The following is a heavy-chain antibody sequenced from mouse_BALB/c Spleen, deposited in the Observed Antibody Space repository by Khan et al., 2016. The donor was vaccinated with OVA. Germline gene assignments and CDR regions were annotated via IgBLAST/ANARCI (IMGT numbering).Heavy chain of an antibody. CDR3: AMSGSRYNYSMDY. Sequence: QLEESGPGLVKPSQSLSLTCTVTGYSITSDYAWNWIRQFPGNKLEWMGYINYSGSTNYNPALKSRISITRDKSKNQFFLQLNSVTTADTATFYCAMSGSRYNYSMDYWGQGTSVTVSS. V-gene: IGHV3-2*02. CDR1: GYSITSDYA. J-gene: IGHJ4*01. CDR2: INYSGST. D-gene: IGHD1-3*01.